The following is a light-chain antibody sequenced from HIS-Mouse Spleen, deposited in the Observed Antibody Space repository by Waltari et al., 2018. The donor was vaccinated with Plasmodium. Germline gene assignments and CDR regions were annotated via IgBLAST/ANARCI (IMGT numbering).Light chain of an antibody. CDR1: NLGAKY. CDR2: QDS. Sequence: SYELTQQPSVSVSPGQTASITCLGDNLGAKYASWYQQKPGQSPVLVIYQDSKRPSGIPERFSGSNSGNTATLTISGTQAMDEADYYCQAWDSSTVVFGGGTKLTVL. J-gene: IGLJ2*01. CDR3: QAWDSSTVV. V-gene: IGLV3-1*01.